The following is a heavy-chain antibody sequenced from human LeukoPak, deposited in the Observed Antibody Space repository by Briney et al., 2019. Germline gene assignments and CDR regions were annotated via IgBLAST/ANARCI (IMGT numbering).Heavy chain of an antibody. D-gene: IGHD3-3*02. CDR1: GCSFSDYP. Sequence: SGKVSCKASGCSFSDYPINWVRQAPGQGLEWLGGIIPKYSASNYAQAFQGRVTITADESTNTVYMEMSGLRPDDTAVYYCVRPDRIFGVPAAFDAWGQGTLVAVSS. V-gene: IGHV1-69*13. CDR3: VRPDRIFGVPAAFDA. J-gene: IGHJ3*01. CDR2: IIPKYSAS.